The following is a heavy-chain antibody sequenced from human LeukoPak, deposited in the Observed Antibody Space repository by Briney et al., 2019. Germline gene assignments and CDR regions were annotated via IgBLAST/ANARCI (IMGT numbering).Heavy chain of an antibody. CDR2: ISGSGGST. J-gene: IGHJ6*03. D-gene: IGHD2-15*01. CDR1: GFTFSSYA. Sequence: GGSLRLSCAASGFTFSSYAMSWVRQAPGKGLEWDSAISGSGGSTYYADSVKGRFTISRDNSKNTLYLQMNSLRAEDTAVYYCARVGPQDYYYMDVWGKGTTVTVSS. V-gene: IGHV3-23*01. CDR3: ARVGPQDYYYMDV.